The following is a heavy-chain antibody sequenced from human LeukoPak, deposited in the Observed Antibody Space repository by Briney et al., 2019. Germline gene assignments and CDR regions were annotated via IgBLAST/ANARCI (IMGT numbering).Heavy chain of an antibody. CDR2: ISGSGGST. Sequence: GGSLRLSCAASGFTFSSYAMSWVRQAPGKGLEWVSAISGSGGSTYYADSVKGRFTISRDNSKNTLYLQMNSLRAEDTAVYYCAKEGGARYFDWLLSPDAFDIWGQGTMVTVSS. CDR3: AKEGGARYFDWLLSPDAFDI. V-gene: IGHV3-23*01. D-gene: IGHD3-9*01. CDR1: GFTFSSYA. J-gene: IGHJ3*02.